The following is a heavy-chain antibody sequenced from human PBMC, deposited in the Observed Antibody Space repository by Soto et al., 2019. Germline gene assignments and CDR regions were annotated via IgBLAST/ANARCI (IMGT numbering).Heavy chain of an antibody. D-gene: IGHD5-12*01. CDR1: GYTFTSYY. V-gene: IGHV1-46*01. Sequence: QVQLVQSGAEVKKPGASVKVSCKASGYTFTSYYMHWVRQAPGQGLEWMGIINPSGGSTSYAQKFQGSVTMTRDTSTSTVYMELSSLRSEDTAVYYCAREYSGYDTVDYWGQGTLVTVSS. CDR2: INPSGGST. CDR3: AREYSGYDTVDY. J-gene: IGHJ4*02.